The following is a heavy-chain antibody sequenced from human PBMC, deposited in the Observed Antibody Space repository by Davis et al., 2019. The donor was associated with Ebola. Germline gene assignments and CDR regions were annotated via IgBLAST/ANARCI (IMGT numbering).Heavy chain of an antibody. V-gene: IGHV1-3*01. CDR1: GYTFTSYG. CDR2: INAGNGNT. CDR3: ARVVAVAGNDAFDI. J-gene: IGHJ3*02. Sequence: ASVKVSCKASGYTFTSYGISWVRQAPGQRLEWMGWINAGNGNTKYSQKFQGRVTITRDTSASTAYMELSSLRSEDTAVYYCARVVAVAGNDAFDIWGQGTMVTVSS. D-gene: IGHD6-19*01.